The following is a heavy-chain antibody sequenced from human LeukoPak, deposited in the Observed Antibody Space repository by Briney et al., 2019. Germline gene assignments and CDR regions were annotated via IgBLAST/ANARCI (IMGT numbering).Heavy chain of an antibody. D-gene: IGHD5-18*01. J-gene: IGHJ4*02. Sequence: GGSLRLSCAASGFTFNTYGMNWVRQAPGKGPEWVAVIWYDGSNKYYADSVKGRFTISRDNSKNTLYLQMNSLRVEDTAVYYCARDRFRDTAMVLFDYWGQGTLVTVSS. V-gene: IGHV3-33*01. CDR1: GFTFNTYG. CDR3: ARDRFRDTAMVLFDY. CDR2: IWYDGSNK.